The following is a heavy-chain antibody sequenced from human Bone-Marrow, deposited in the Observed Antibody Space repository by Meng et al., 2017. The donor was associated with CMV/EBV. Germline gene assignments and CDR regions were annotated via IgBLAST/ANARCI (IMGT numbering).Heavy chain of an antibody. CDR2: INHSGST. CDR1: GGSFSGYY. CDR3: ARGRSYYDFWSGYYRNWLDP. Sequence: GSLRLSCAVYGGSFSGYYWSWIRQPPGKGLEWIGEINHSGSTNYNPSLKSRVTISVDTSKNQFSLKLSSVTAADTAVYYCARGRSYYDFWSGYYRNWLDPWGQGTLVTVSS. V-gene: IGHV4-34*01. D-gene: IGHD3-3*01. J-gene: IGHJ5*02.